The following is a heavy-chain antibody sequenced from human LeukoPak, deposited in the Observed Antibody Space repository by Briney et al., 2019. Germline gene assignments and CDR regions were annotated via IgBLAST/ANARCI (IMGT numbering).Heavy chain of an antibody. CDR3: ARDAIRGY. CDR1: GFTFSDHY. V-gene: IGHV3-72*01. CDR2: SRNRANSYTT. Sequence: GGSLRLSCAASGFTFSDHYMDWVRPAPAKGLEWVGRSRNRANSYTTDYAASVEGRFTISRDDSTNSLYLQMNSLKTEDTAVYYCARDAIRGYWGQGTLVTVSS. J-gene: IGHJ4*02. D-gene: IGHD3-9*01.